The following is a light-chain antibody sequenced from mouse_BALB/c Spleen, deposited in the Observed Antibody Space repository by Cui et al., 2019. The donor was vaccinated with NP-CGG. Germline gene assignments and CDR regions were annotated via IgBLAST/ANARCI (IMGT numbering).Light chain of an antibody. V-gene: IGLV1*01. CDR3: ALWYSNHWV. Sequence: AVVPRESASTTSPGETVTLTCRSSTGAVTTSNYANWVQEKPDHLFTGLIGGTNNRAPGVPARFSGSLIGDKAALTITGAQTEDETIYFCALWYSNHWVFGGGTKLTVL. CDR2: GTN. J-gene: IGLJ1*01. CDR1: TGAVTTSNY.